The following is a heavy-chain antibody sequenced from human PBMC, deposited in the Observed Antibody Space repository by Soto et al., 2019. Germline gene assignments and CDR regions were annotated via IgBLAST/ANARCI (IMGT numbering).Heavy chain of an antibody. Sequence: GGSLRLSCAASGFTFDDYAMHWVRQAPGKGLEWVSGISWNSGSIGYADSVKGRFTISRDNAKNSLYLQMNSLRAEDTALYYCAKDRLRIRGYHFDHWGHGTLVTVSS. J-gene: IGHJ4*01. CDR3: AKDRLRIRGYHFDH. D-gene: IGHD3-10*01. V-gene: IGHV3-9*01. CDR2: ISWNSGSI. CDR1: GFTFDDYA.